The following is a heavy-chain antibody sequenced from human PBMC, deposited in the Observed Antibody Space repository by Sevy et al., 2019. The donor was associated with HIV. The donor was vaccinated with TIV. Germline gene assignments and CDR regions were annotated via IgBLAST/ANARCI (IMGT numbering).Heavy chain of an antibody. J-gene: IGHJ4*02. CDR1: GFTFSSFA. D-gene: IGHD4-4*01. CDR2: LNGSGGRT. CDR3: ARAYSNFDY. Sequence: GGSLRLSCAASGFTFSSFAMSWVRQTPGKGLEWVSGLNGSGGRTYYPDSVKGRFTISRDNSKNTLYLQMNSLRAEDTAVYYCARAYSNFDYWGQGTLVTVSS. V-gene: IGHV3-23*01.